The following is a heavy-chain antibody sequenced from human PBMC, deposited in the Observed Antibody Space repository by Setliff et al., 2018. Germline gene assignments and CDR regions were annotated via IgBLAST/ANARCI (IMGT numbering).Heavy chain of an antibody. CDR3: ARGVTSGGYWGQSYHYLDV. D-gene: IGHD3-22*01. CDR1: GASISSGTYY. Sequence: SETLSLTCTVSGASISSGTYYWAWIRQPPGKGLEWIGSMHYSGRAYYSSSLKSRVTISLDTSMNQFSLKLSSVTAADTAVYYCARGVTSGGYWGQSYHYLDVWGKGNAVTVS. V-gene: IGHV4-39*07. CDR2: MHYSGRA. J-gene: IGHJ6*03.